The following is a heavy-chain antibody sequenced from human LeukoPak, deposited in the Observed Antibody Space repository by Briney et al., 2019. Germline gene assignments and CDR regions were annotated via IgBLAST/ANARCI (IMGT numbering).Heavy chain of an antibody. CDR1: GFTFSSYG. CDR2: ISSSSSYI. V-gene: IGHV3-21*01. J-gene: IGHJ4*02. CDR3: ARNQDYGDYEVDY. Sequence: GGSLRLSCAASGFTFSSYGMHWVRQAPGKGLEWVSSISSSSSYIYYADSVKGRFTISRDNAKNSLYLQMNSLRAEDTAVYYCARNQDYGDYEVDYWGQGTLVTVSS. D-gene: IGHD4-17*01.